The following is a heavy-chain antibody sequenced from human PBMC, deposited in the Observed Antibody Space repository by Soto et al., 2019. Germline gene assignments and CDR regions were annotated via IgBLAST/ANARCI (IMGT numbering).Heavy chain of an antibody. CDR1: GFTFSSYA. J-gene: IGHJ6*02. D-gene: IGHD1-26*01. Sequence: GGSLRLSCAASGFTFSSYAMHWVRQAPGKGLEWVAVISYDGSNKYYADSVKGRFTISRDNSKNTLYLQMNSLRAEDTAVYYCARGSYRQKRLYYYYGMDVWGQGTTVTVSS. CDR3: ARGSYRQKRLYYYYGMDV. V-gene: IGHV3-30-3*01. CDR2: ISYDGSNK.